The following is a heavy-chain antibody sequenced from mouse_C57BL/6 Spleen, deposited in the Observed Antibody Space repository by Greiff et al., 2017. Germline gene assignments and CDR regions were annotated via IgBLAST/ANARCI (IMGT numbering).Heavy chain of an antibody. D-gene: IGHD1-3*01. CDR1: GFTFSNYW. V-gene: IGHV6-3*01. Sequence: EVKVEESGGGLVQPGGSMKLSCVASGFTFSNYWMNWVRQSPEKGLEWVAQIRLKSDNYATHYAESVKGRFTISRDDSKSSVYLQMNNLRAEDTGIYYCTGKVLLGYYFDYWGQGTTLTVSS. J-gene: IGHJ2*01. CDR2: IRLKSDNYAT. CDR3: TGKVLLGYYFDY.